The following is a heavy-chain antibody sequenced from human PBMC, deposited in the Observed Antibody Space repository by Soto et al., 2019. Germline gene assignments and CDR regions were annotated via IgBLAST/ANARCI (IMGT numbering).Heavy chain of an antibody. Sequence: GGSLRLSCAASGFSLSSSWMHWVRQAPGKGLVWVSRINSDGSSTSYADSVKGRFTISRDNAKNTLYLQMNSLRAEDTAVYYCARSWLARYDYWGQGTLVTVSS. J-gene: IGHJ4*02. CDR3: ARSWLARYDY. CDR2: INSDGSST. V-gene: IGHV3-74*01. D-gene: IGHD6-19*01. CDR1: GFSLSSSW.